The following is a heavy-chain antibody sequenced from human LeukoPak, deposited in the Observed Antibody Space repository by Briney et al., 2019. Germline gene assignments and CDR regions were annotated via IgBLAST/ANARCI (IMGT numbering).Heavy chain of an antibody. D-gene: IGHD2-2*01. J-gene: IGHJ3*02. Sequence: PGGSLRLSCAASGLTFSSYGMHWVRQAPGKGLEWVAFIRYDGSNKYYADSVKGRFTISRDNSKNTLYLQMNSLRAEDTAVYYCAKEPSSSLSYAFDIWGQGTMVTVSS. CDR1: GLTFSSYG. CDR2: IRYDGSNK. CDR3: AKEPSSSLSYAFDI. V-gene: IGHV3-30*02.